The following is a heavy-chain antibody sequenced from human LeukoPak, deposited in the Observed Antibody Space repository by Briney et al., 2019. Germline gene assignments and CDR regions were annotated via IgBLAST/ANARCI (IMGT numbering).Heavy chain of an antibody. D-gene: IGHD2-21*02. CDR1: GFTFSSYG. CDR3: AKVKVGAYCGGDCYRGSAFDI. J-gene: IGHJ3*02. CDR2: ISYDGSNK. V-gene: IGHV3-30*18. Sequence: GGSLRLSCAASGFTFSSYGMHWVRQAPGKGLEWVAVISYDGSNKYYADSVKGRFTISRDNSKNTLYLQMNSLRAEDTAVYYCAKVKVGAYCGGDCYRGSAFDIWGQGTMVTVSS.